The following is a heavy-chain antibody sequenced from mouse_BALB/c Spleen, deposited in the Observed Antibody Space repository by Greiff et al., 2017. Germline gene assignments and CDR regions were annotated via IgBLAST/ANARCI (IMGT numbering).Heavy chain of an antibody. Sequence: DVKLVESGGGLVQPGGSLKLSCAASGFTFSSYGMSWVRQTPDKRLELVATINSNGGSTYYPDSVKGRFTISRDNAKNTLYLQMSSLKSEDTAMYYCASITTDLLYYAMDYWGQGTSVTVSA. D-gene: IGHD1-1*01. J-gene: IGHJ4*01. V-gene: IGHV5-6-3*01. CDR3: ASITTDLLYYAMDY. CDR2: INSNGGST. CDR1: GFTFSSYG.